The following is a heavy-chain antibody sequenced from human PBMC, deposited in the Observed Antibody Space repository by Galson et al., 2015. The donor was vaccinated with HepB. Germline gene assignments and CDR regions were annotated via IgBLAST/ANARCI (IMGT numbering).Heavy chain of an antibody. D-gene: IGHD1/OR15-1a*01. CDR2: INKDGSST. Sequence: SLRLSCAASGFTFSSYWMHWVRQGPGKGLVWVSRINKDGSSTTYADSVKGRFTISRDNAKNTLYLQMNSLRAEDTAVCYCARADGGNTYYSWWGQGTLVTVAS. CDR1: GFTFSSYW. J-gene: IGHJ4*02. CDR3: ARADGGNTYYSW. V-gene: IGHV3-74*01.